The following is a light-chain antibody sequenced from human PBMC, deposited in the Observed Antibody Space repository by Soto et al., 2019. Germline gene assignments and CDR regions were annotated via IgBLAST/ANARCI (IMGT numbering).Light chain of an antibody. V-gene: IGLV2-8*01. CDR2: DVT. CDR1: SCDVGGGNY. Sequence: QSALTQPPSASGSPGQSVTISCTGTSCDVGGGNYVSWYQQHPGQAPKLIISDVTKRPSGVPDRFSGSKSGNTASLTVSGRQAEAEADYYCSSYAGGNKIFGGGTKLTVL. J-gene: IGLJ2*01. CDR3: SSYAGGNKI.